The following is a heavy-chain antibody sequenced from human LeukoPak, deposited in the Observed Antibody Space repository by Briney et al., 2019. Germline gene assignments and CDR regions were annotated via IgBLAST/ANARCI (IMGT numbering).Heavy chain of an antibody. CDR1: GGSFVGSF. CDR3: TRSGLTGMRKYPRADYYYYGKDV. J-gene: IGHJ6*02. D-gene: IGHD1-14*01. CDR2: SNYIGKST. V-gene: IGHV4-34*01. Sequence: SETLSLTCAVSGGSFVGSFWGGFGKPQAKGWGGIEESNYIGKSTTYNPSLKSRVTISVDRSKNQFSLKLSSVTAADTAVYYCTRSGLTGMRKYPRADYYYYGKDVWGQGTAVTVSS.